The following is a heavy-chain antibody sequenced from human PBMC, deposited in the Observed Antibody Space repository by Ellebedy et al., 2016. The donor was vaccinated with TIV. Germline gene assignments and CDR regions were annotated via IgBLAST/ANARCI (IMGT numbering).Heavy chain of an antibody. Sequence: SGPTLVXPTQTLTLTCTFSGFSLTTSGVAVGWIRQPPGKALEWLALIYWNDDKRYSPSLKSRLTITKDTSKNQVVLTMTNMDPVDTATYYCAHRRRYSSLYYYYMDVWGKGTTVTVSS. CDR1: GFSLTTSGVA. V-gene: IGHV2-5*01. D-gene: IGHD6-13*01. CDR3: AHRRRYSSLYYYYMDV. CDR2: IYWNDDK. J-gene: IGHJ6*03.